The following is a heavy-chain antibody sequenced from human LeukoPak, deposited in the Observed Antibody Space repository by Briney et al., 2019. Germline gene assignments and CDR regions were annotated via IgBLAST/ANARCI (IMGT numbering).Heavy chain of an antibody. CDR2: ISGSGGTT. Sequence: GGSLRLSCAASGFTFSTYAMTWVRQAPGKGLEWVSSISGSGGTTYYADSVKGRFTISRDNSKNTLYLQMNSLRAEDTAVYYCARVVVAVYNWFDPWGQGTLVTVSS. D-gene: IGHD2-15*01. V-gene: IGHV3-23*01. CDR1: GFTFSTYA. J-gene: IGHJ5*02. CDR3: ARVVVAVYNWFDP.